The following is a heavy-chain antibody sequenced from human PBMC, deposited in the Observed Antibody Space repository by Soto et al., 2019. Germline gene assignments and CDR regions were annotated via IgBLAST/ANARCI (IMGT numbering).Heavy chain of an antibody. Sequence: QVQLVESGGGVVQPGRSLRLSCAASGFTFSSYAMHWVRQAPGKGLEWVAVISYDGSNKYYADSVKGRFTISRDNSKNTLYLQMNSLRAEDTAVYYCAKTTVVTGDAFDIWGQGTMVTVSS. CDR3: AKTTVVTGDAFDI. CDR1: GFTFSSYA. J-gene: IGHJ3*02. D-gene: IGHD4-17*01. CDR2: ISYDGSNK. V-gene: IGHV3-30-3*01.